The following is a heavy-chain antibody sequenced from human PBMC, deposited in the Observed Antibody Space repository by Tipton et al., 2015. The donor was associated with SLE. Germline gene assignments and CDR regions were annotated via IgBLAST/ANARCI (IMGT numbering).Heavy chain of an antibody. V-gene: IGHV3-23*01. Sequence: SLRLSCAASGFTFNTHGMSWLRQAPGKGLEWVSAISSSATTHYADSVKGRFSISRDNSKDTVYLQMNTLRAEDTAVYYCARGAGGYMDVWGKGTTVTVSS. CDR1: GFTFNTHG. CDR3: ARGAGGYMDV. J-gene: IGHJ6*03. CDR2: ISSSATT. D-gene: IGHD6-19*01.